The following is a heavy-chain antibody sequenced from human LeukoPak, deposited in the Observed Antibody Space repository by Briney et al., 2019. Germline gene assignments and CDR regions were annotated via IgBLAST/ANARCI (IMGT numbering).Heavy chain of an antibody. CDR1: GFTFSSYS. CDR2: ISSSSSYI. D-gene: IGHD6-19*01. J-gene: IGHJ5*02. Sequence: GSLRLSCAASGFTFSSYSMNWVRQAPGKGLEWVSSISSSSSYIYYADSVKGRFTISRDNAKNSLYLQMNSLRAEDTAVYYCARKVAVAGTNWFDPWGQGTLVTVSS. CDR3: ARKVAVAGTNWFDP. V-gene: IGHV3-21*01.